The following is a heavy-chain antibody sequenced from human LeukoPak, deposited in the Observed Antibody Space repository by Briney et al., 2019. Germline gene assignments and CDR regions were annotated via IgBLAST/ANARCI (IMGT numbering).Heavy chain of an antibody. V-gene: IGHV3-30*14. Sequence: GGSLRLSCAASGFTFSSYAMHWVRQAPGKGLEWVAVISHDGSNKYYADSGKGRFTISRDISKNTVYLQMNSLTADDTAVYYCARETGGWDAFDIWGPGTLVAVSS. CDR3: ARETGGWDAFDI. CDR2: ISHDGSNK. CDR1: GFTFSSYA. J-gene: IGHJ3*02. D-gene: IGHD6-19*01.